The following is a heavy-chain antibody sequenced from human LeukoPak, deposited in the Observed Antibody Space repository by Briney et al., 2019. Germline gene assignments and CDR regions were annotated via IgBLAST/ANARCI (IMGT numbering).Heavy chain of an antibody. J-gene: IGHJ4*02. Sequence: PGGSLRLSCAASGFTFSSYAMSWVRQAPGKGLEWVSAISGSGGSTYYADSVKGRFTISRDNSKNTLYLQMNGLRAEDTAVYYCAKGARYSYGLLGFFDYWGQGTLVTVSS. D-gene: IGHD5-18*01. V-gene: IGHV3-23*01. CDR3: AKGARYSYGLLGFFDY. CDR1: GFTFSSYA. CDR2: ISGSGGST.